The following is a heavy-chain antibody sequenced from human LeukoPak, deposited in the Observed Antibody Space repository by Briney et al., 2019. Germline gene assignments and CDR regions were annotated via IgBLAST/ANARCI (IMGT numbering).Heavy chain of an antibody. Sequence: ASVTISCKVSGYTFTDYYMHWVQQAPGKGLEWMGLVDPEDGETIYAEKFQGRVTITADTSTDTAYMELSSLRSEDTAVYYCATFQRQYCSSTSCSTPGMNWFDPWGQGTLVTVSS. CDR3: ATFQRQYCSSTSCSTPGMNWFDP. CDR1: GYTFTDYY. D-gene: IGHD2-2*01. CDR2: VDPEDGET. V-gene: IGHV1-69-2*01. J-gene: IGHJ5*02.